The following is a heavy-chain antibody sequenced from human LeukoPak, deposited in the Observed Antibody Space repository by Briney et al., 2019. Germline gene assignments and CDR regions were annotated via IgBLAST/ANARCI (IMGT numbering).Heavy chain of an antibody. CDR1: GFTFSSYG. Sequence: GRSLRLSCAASGFTFSSYGMHWVRQAPGRGLEWVAVISYDGSNKYYADSVKGRFTISRDNSKNTLYLQTNSLRAEDTAVYYCAKDVSNGMDVWGQGTAVTVSS. D-gene: IGHD5/OR15-5a*01. CDR2: ISYDGSNK. J-gene: IGHJ6*02. CDR3: AKDVSNGMDV. V-gene: IGHV3-30*18.